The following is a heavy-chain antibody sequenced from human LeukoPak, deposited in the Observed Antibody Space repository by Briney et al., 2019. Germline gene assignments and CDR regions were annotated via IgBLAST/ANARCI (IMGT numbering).Heavy chain of an antibody. CDR3: ARDQLLRWLQSGVGSFCYYYMDV. V-gene: IGHV1-46*01. CDR2: INPSGGST. CDR1: GYTFTSYY. J-gene: IGHJ6*03. D-gene: IGHD5-24*01. Sequence: ASVKVSCKASGYTFTSYYMHWVRQAPGQGLEWMGIINPSGGSTSYAQKFQGRVTMTRDTSTSTVYMELSSLRSEDTAVYYCARDQLLRWLQSGVGSFCYYYMDVWGKGTTVTVSS.